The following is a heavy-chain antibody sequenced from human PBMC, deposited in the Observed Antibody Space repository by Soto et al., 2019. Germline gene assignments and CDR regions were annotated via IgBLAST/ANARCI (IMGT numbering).Heavy chain of an antibody. J-gene: IGHJ5*02. CDR2: INHSGST. CDR3: ARDQGWFDP. V-gene: IGHV4-34*01. CDR1: GGSFSGYY. Sequence: SETLSLTCAVYGGSFSGYYWSWIRQPPGKGLEWIGEINHSGSTNYNPSLKSRVTISVDTSKNQFSLKLSSVTAADTAVYYCARDQGWFDPWGQGTLVTVSS.